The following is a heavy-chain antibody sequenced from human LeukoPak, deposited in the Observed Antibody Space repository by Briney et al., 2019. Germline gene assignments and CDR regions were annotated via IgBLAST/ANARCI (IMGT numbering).Heavy chain of an antibody. CDR1: GDSISSSY. CDR2: IYFTGST. J-gene: IGHJ4*02. CDR3: ASATVTTAPFDY. Sequence: SETPSLTCTVSGDSISSSYWSWIRQPPGQGLEWIGNIYFTGSTTYNPSLKSRVTISVDTSKNQFSLKLSSVTAADTAVYYCASATVTTAPFDYWGQGTLVTVSS. D-gene: IGHD4-17*01. V-gene: IGHV4-59*08.